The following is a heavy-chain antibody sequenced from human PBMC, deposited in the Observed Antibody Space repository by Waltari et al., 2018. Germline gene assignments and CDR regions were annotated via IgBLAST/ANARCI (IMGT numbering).Heavy chain of an antibody. Sequence: QVQLVESGGGVVQPGGSLRLSCAASGFPLSCYGMHWVRQAPGKGLEWVAFIRYDGSNKYYADSVKGRFTISRDNSKNTLYLQMNSLRAEDTAVYYCAKESHVFGRGKGFDYWGQGTLVTVSS. CDR1: GFPLSCYG. CDR3: AKESHVFGRGKGFDY. D-gene: IGHD2-21*01. V-gene: IGHV3-30*02. J-gene: IGHJ4*02. CDR2: IRYDGSNK.